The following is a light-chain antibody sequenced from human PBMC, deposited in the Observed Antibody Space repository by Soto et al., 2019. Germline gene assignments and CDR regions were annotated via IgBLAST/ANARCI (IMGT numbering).Light chain of an antibody. V-gene: IGLV2-14*01. CDR1: SSDVGGYNY. CDR2: DVD. J-gene: IGLJ2*01. Sequence: QSALTQPASVSGSPGQSITISCTGTSSDVGGYNYVSWYQQHPGKAPKLMIYDVDNRPSGVSNRFSGSKSGNTASLTISGLQTEGEDDYYCSSPTSSNTLLFGGGTKVTVL. CDR3: SSPTSSNTLL.